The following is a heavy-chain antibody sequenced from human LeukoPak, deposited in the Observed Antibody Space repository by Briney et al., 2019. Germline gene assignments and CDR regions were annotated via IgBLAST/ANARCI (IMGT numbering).Heavy chain of an antibody. V-gene: IGHV1-2*06. CDR1: GYTFTGYY. Sequence: ASVKVSCKASGYTFTGYYMHWVRQAPGQGLEWMGRINPNSGGTNYAQKFQGRVTMTRDTSISTAYMELSRLRSDDTAVYYCAREVFVVATTGLDYWGQGTLVTVSS. CDR2: INPNSGGT. D-gene: IGHD5-12*01. CDR3: AREVFVVATTGLDY. J-gene: IGHJ4*02.